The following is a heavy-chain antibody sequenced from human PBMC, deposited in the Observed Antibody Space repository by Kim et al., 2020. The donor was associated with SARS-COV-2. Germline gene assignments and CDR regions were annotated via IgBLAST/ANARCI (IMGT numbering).Heavy chain of an antibody. V-gene: IGHV4-38-2*02. J-gene: IGHJ4*02. CDR2: IYHSGST. D-gene: IGHD5-18*01. CDR1: GYSISSGYY. CDR3: ARVDTAMGLDY. Sequence: SETLSLTCTVSGYSISSGYYWGWIRQPPGKGLEWIGSIYHSGSTYYNPSLKSRVTISVDTSKNQFSLKLSSVTAADTAVYYCARVDTAMGLDYWGQGTLVTVSS.